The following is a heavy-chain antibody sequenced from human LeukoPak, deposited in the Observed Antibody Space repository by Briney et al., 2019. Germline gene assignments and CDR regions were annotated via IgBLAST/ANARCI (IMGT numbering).Heavy chain of an antibody. CDR2: INPSGGST. Sequence: GASVKVSCKASGYTFTSYYMHWVRQAPGQGLEWMGIINPSGGSTSYAQKFQGRLTITRDTSINTAYMELSSLRSEDTAVYYCARVDGSPDYWGQGTLVTVSS. J-gene: IGHJ4*02. V-gene: IGHV1-46*01. CDR3: ARVDGSPDY. D-gene: IGHD2-15*01. CDR1: GYTFTSYY.